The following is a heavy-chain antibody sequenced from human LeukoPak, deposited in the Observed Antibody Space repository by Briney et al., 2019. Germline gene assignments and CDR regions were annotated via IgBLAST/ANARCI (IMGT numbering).Heavy chain of an antibody. CDR1: GYTFTAYY. D-gene: IGHD3-10*01. CDR2: ISPNTGDT. J-gene: IGHJ4*02. Sequence: ASVKVSCKASGYTFTAYYIHWVRQAPGQELEWMGRISPNTGDTTYAQKFQGRVTMTRDTSITTAYMELSRLRFDDTAVYYCARWFGEVPGDYWGQGTLVTVSS. V-gene: IGHV1-2*02. CDR3: ARWFGEVPGDY.